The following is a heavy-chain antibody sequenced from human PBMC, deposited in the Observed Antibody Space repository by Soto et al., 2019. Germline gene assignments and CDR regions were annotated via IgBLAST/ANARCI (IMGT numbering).Heavy chain of an antibody. CDR3: TTGTTWIQLWYVVDY. Sequence: GGSLRLSCAASGFTFSNAWMNWVRQAPGKGLEWVGRIKSKTDGGTTDYAAPVKGRFTISRDDSKNTLYLQMNSLKTEDTAVYYCTTGTTWIQLWYVVDYWGQGTLVTVSS. CDR2: IKSKTDGGTT. V-gene: IGHV3-15*07. CDR1: GFTFSNAW. D-gene: IGHD5-18*01. J-gene: IGHJ4*02.